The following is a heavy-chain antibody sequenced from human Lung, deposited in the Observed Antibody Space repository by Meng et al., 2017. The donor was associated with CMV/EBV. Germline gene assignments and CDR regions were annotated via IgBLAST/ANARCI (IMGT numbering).Heavy chain of an antibody. CDR1: VCPSTRDS. CDR2: INPNSGGT. Sequence: MLVGAPVKTPGASVMVSYTAPVCPSTRDSSLWMRQAPGQGLDGMGSINPNSGGTIYAQKFRGRVTMTRDTSIRTAYMELSRLRSDDTAVYYCARGDDFWSGRPNFQHWGQGTLVTVSS. V-gene: IGHV1-2*02. D-gene: IGHD3-3*01. J-gene: IGHJ1*01. CDR3: ARGDDFWSGRPNFQH.